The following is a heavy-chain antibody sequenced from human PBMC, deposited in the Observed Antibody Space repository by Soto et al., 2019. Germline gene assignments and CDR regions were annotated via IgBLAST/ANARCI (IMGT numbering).Heavy chain of an antibody. CDR2: IHFDGSTT. CDR1: GFTFSSYW. Sequence: EVQLVESGGGLVQPGGSLRLSCAASGFTFSSYWMHWVHQVPGKGLVWVSRIHFDGSTTHYADSVKGRFTISRDNAKNMLSLQMNSLRAEDTAVYYCARDAYISGYYQFDYWGQGTLVTVSS. V-gene: IGHV3-74*01. CDR3: ARDAYISGYYQFDY. J-gene: IGHJ4*02. D-gene: IGHD6-19*01.